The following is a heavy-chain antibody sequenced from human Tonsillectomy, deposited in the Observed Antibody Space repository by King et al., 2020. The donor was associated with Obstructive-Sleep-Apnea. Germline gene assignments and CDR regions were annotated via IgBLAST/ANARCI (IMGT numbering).Heavy chain of an antibody. CDR2: IDWKSGRT. CDR3: AKGEGGYIVIGDYFDF. Sequence: VQLVESGGGLVQPGRSLRLSCAASGFTFDDYAMHWVRQAPGKGLEWVSGIDWKSGRTDYADSVKGRFTISRDNAKNSLYLQMNSLRAEDTALYYFAKGEGGYIVIGDYFDFWGQGTLVTVSS. J-gene: IGHJ4*02. D-gene: IGHD2/OR15-2a*01. V-gene: IGHV3-9*01. CDR1: GFTFDDYA.